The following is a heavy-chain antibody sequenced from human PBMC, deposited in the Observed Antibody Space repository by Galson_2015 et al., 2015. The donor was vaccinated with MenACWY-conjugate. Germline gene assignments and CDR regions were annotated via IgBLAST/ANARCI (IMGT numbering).Heavy chain of an antibody. Sequence: SLRLSCAASGFTFHNYWMHWVRQPPGKGLEWISYIKADGSFSNYADSVKGRFTISTDNAKNMVYLQMDGLGDEDTAVYFCARDNNWSFDSWGQGTLVTASS. CDR2: IKADGSFS. CDR3: ARDNNWSFDS. J-gene: IGHJ4*02. CDR1: GFTFHNYW. V-gene: IGHV3-74*01. D-gene: IGHD1-1*01.